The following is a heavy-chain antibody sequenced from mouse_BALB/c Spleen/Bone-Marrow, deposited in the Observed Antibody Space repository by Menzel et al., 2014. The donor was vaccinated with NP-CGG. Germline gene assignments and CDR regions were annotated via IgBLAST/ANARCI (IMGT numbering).Heavy chain of an antibody. J-gene: IGHJ3*01. CDR2: IWGDGNT. D-gene: IGHD2-14*01. V-gene: IGHV2-3*01. Sequence: QVQLQRSGPGLVAPSQSLSITCTVSGFSLTSYGVSWVRQPPGKGLEWLGVIWGDGNTNYHSALISRLSISKDNSKSQVFLKLNRLQTDDTATYYCAIYYRSSWFAYWGQGTLVTVSA. CDR3: AIYYRSSWFAY. CDR1: GFSLTSYG.